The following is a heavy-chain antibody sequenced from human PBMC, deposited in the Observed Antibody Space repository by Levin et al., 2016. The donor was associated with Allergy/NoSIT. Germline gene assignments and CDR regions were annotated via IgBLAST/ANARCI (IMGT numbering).Heavy chain of an antibody. D-gene: IGHD6-13*01. CDR2: ISSSSSTI. V-gene: IGHV3-48*02. CDR3: ARAGIAAAGATGYYYGMDV. J-gene: IGHJ6*02. Sequence: GESLKISCAASGFTFSSYSMNWVRQAPGKGLEWVSYISSSSSTIYYADSAKGRFTISRDNAKNSLYLQMNSLRDEDTAVYYCARAGIAAAGATGYYYGMDVWGQGTTVTVSS. CDR1: GFTFSSYS.